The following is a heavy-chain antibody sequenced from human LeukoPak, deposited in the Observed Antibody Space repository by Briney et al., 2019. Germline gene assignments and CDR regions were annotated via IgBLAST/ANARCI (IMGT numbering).Heavy chain of an antibody. V-gene: IGHV3-74*01. CDR3: ATLAENRDSGYYDS. CDR1: GFTFSSYW. Sequence: PGGSLRLSCAASGFTFSSYWMHWVRHVPGKGLVWVSRINSDGSSTTYADSVKGRFTISRDNAKSTLYLQMNSLRAEDTAVYYCATLAENRDSGYYDSWGQGTLVTVSS. CDR2: INSDGSST. J-gene: IGHJ4*02. D-gene: IGHD3-10*01.